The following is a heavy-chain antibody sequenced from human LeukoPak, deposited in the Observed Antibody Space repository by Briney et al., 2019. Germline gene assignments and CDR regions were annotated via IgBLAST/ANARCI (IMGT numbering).Heavy chain of an antibody. CDR1: GYTFTGYY. V-gene: IGHV1-18*04. CDR3: ARDKYSYGYEYYYYYGMDV. Sequence: ASVKVSCKASGYTFTGYYIHWVRQAPGQGLEWMGWISAYNGSTNYAQKLQGRVTMTTDTSTSTAYMELRSLRSDDTAVYYCARDKYSYGYEYYYYYGMDVWGQGTTVTVSS. J-gene: IGHJ6*02. CDR2: ISAYNGST. D-gene: IGHD5-18*01.